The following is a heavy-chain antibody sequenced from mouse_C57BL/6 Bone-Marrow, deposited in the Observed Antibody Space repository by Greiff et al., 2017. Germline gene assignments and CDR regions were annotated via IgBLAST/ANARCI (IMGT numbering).Heavy chain of an antibody. V-gene: IGHV5-6*02. CDR2: ISSGGSYT. J-gene: IGHJ1*03. CDR1: GFTFSSYG. D-gene: IGHD2-12*01. CDR3: ARHDDGGDWYCDV. Sequence: EVMLVESGGDLVKPGGSLKLSCAASGFTFSSYGMSWVRQTPDTRLEWVATISSGGSYTYYPDRVKGRITISSDNAKNTLYLQMSSLKSEDTDMDYGARHDDGGDWYCDVWCTGTTVTVSS.